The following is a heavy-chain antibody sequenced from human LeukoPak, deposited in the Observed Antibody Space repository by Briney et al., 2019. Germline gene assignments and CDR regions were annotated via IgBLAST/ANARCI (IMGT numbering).Heavy chain of an antibody. V-gene: IGHV3-23*01. CDR2: ISGSGGST. J-gene: IGHJ4*02. CDR3: ANSGDYGGSSLDY. Sequence: AGGSLRLSCAASGFTFSSYAMSWVRQAPGKGLEWVSAISGSGGSTYYADSVKGRFTISRDNSKNTLYLQMNSLRAEDTAVYYCANSGDYGGSSLDYWGQGTLVTVSS. D-gene: IGHD4-17*01. CDR1: GFTFSSYA.